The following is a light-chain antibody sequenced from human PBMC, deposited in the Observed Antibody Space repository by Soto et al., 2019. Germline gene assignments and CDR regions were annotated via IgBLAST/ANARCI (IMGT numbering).Light chain of an antibody. CDR2: SNN. V-gene: IGLV1-44*01. CDR3: AAWDDSLNGVV. CDR1: SSNIGSNT. J-gene: IGLJ2*01. Sequence: QAVVTQPPSASGTPGQRVTISCSGSSSNIGSNTVNWYQQLPGTAPKLLIYSNNQRPSGVPDRFSGSKSGTSASLAISGLQSEDEADYYCAAWDDSLNGVVFCGGTKVTVL.